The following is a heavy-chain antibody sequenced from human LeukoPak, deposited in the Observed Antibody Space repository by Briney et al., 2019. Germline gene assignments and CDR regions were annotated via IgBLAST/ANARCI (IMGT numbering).Heavy chain of an antibody. CDR1: GFTFSSYA. D-gene: IGHD5-12*01. CDR3: WKGLTQDYSGIGDN. V-gene: IGHV3-23*01. CDR2: IRGSGAKT. Sequence: PGGSLRLSCAASGFTFSSYAMSWVRQAPGKGLECVSSIRGSGAKTYYADSVKGRFTISRDNSKNKMYLQANSLRADDRAVYYCWKGLTQDYSGIGDNWGQGTLVTVSS. J-gene: IGHJ4*02.